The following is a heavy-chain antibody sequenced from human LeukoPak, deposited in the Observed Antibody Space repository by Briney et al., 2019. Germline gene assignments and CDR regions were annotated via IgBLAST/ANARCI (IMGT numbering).Heavy chain of an antibody. CDR3: ARDCSSTSSNGMDV. J-gene: IGHJ6*02. Sequence: SETLSLTCTVSGGSISSYYWSWIRQPPGKGLEWIGYIYYSGSTNYNPSLKSRVTIPVDTSKNQFSLKLSSVTAAETAVYYCARDCSSTSSNGMDVWGQGTTVTVSS. V-gene: IGHV4-59*01. CDR2: IYYSGST. D-gene: IGHD2-2*01. CDR1: GGSISSYY.